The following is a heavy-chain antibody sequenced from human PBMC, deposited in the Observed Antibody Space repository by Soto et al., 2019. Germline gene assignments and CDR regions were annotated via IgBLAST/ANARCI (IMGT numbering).Heavy chain of an antibody. CDR3: ARLGDCSGGSCYSLSYYGMDV. J-gene: IGHJ6*02. Sequence: PGESLTISCRSSGYSFTRYWIGWVRQMPGKGLEWMGIIYPGDSDTRYSPSFQGQVTISADKSISTAYLQWSSLKASDTAMYYCARLGDCSGGSCYSLSYYGMDVWGQGTTVTVSS. CDR2: IYPGDSDT. D-gene: IGHD2-15*01. V-gene: IGHV5-51*01. CDR1: GYSFTRYW.